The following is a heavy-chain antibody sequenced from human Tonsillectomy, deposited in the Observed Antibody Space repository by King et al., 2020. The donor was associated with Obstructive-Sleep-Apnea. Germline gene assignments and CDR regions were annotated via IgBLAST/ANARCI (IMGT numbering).Heavy chain of an antibody. Sequence: VQLVESGGGLVQPGGSLRLSCAASGFTFSSYCMSWVRQAPGKGLEWVANIKQDGSEEYYVDSVKGRFTIARDNAKNSLYLQMNSLRAEDTAVYYCARDSVLRYYFDYWGQGTLVTVSS. CDR1: GFTFSSYC. CDR3: ARDSVLRYYFDY. D-gene: IGHD2-15*01. J-gene: IGHJ4*02. CDR2: IKQDGSEE. V-gene: IGHV3-7*03.